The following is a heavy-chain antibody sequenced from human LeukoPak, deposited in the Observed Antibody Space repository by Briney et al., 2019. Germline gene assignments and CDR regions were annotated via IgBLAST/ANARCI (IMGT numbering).Heavy chain of an antibody. CDR3: ASGHYDSSGYYYPFDY. D-gene: IGHD3-22*01. Sequence: SETLSLACTVSGGSIRSSSYYWGGIRQPPGKGLEWIGSIYYSGSTYYNPSLKSRVTISVDTSKNQVSLRLSSVTAADTAVYYCASGHYDSSGYYYPFDYWGQGTLVTVSS. V-gene: IGHV4-39*01. CDR1: GGSIRSSSYY. CDR2: IYYSGST. J-gene: IGHJ4*02.